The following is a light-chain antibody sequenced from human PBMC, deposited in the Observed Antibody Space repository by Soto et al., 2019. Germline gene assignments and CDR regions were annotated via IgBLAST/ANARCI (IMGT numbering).Light chain of an antibody. CDR3: QQYDNWPWT. Sequence: EILMTQSPSTLAVSPGGRATLSCRASQTISGTLAWYQQKPGQAPRLLIHGASTRAPGFPARFSGSGSGTDYTLTISSLPSEDFEVYYCQQYDNWPWTFGQGTKVDIK. J-gene: IGKJ1*01. CDR1: QTISGT. V-gene: IGKV3-15*01. CDR2: GAS.